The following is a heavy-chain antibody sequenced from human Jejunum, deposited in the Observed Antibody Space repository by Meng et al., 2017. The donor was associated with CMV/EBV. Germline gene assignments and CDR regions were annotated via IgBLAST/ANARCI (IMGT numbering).Heavy chain of an antibody. V-gene: IGHV1-3*01. D-gene: IGHD2-2*01. CDR1: GYSFTTYA. CDR3: ARTGCSSSSCYDY. CDR2: INADNGNT. Sequence: QVQLLQSGAEVKKPGASVKVSCKASGYSFTTYAMHWVRQAPGQRLEWMGWINADNGNTKYSEKFQSRVIITRDTAASTAYMELSSLRSEDTAVYYCARTGCSSSSCYDYWGQGTLVTVSS. J-gene: IGHJ4*02.